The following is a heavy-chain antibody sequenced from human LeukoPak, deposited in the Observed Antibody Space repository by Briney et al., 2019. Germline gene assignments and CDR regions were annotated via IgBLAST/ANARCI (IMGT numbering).Heavy chain of an antibody. Sequence: SETLSLTCTVSGVSISSYYWSWIRQPPGKGLEWIGYIYYSGSTNYNPSLKSRVTISVDTSKNQFSLKLSSVTAADTAVYYCARHVSYVWGSYRYMGFDYWGQGTLVTVS. CDR1: GVSISSYY. V-gene: IGHV4-59*08. D-gene: IGHD3-16*02. J-gene: IGHJ4*02. CDR2: IYYSGST. CDR3: ARHVSYVWGSYRYMGFDY.